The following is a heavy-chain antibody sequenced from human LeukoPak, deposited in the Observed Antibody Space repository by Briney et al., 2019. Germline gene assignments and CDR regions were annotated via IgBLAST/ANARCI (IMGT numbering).Heavy chain of an antibody. CDR1: GFTFSSYS. J-gene: IGHJ4*02. Sequence: GGSLRLSCAASGFTFSSYSMNWVRQAPGKGLEWVSSISSSSSYIYYADSVKGRFTISRDNAKNSLYLQVNSLRAEDTAVYYCASWAATYYYDSSGIPPDYWGRGTLVTVSS. V-gene: IGHV3-21*01. CDR2: ISSSSSYI. CDR3: ASWAATYYYDSSGIPPDY. D-gene: IGHD3-22*01.